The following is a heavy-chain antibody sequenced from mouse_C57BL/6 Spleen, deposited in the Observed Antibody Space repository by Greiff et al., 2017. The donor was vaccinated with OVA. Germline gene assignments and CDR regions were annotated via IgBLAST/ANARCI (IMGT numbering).Heavy chain of an antibody. Sequence: SGPELVKPGASVKISCKASGYTFTDYYMNWVKQSHGKSLEWIGDINPNNGGTSYNQKFKGKATLTVDKSSSTAYMELRSLTSEDSAVYYCARVIYDGYPFDYWGQGTTLTVSS. V-gene: IGHV1-26*01. J-gene: IGHJ2*01. D-gene: IGHD2-3*01. CDR3: ARVIYDGYPFDY. CDR2: INPNNGGT. CDR1: GYTFTDYY.